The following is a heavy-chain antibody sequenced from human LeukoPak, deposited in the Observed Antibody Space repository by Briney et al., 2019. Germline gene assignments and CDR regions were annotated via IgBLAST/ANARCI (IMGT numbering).Heavy chain of an antibody. CDR2: ISYDGSDK. CDR3: ARDHKGFDY. V-gene: IGHV3-30*04. CDR1: GFTFSSYA. J-gene: IGHJ4*02. Sequence: GRSLRLSCAASGFTFSSYAMYWVRQAPGKGLEWVAVISYDGSDKFYADSVKGRFTISRDNSKNTLYLQMNSLRAEDTAVYYCARDHKGFDYWGQGTLVTVSS.